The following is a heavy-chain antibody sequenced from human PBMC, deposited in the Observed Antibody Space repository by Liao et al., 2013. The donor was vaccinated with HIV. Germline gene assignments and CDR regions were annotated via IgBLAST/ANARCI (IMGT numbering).Heavy chain of an antibody. D-gene: IGHD6-13*01. CDR1: GGSISSSSYY. CDR2: IYSSGST. J-gene: IGHJ2*01. Sequence: QLQLQESGPGLVKPSETLSLTCTVSGGSISSSSYYWGWIRQPPGKGLEWIGSIYSSGSTYYNPSLKSRVTISVDTSKNQFSLKLSSVTAADTAVYYXAREEVSWNLLGNWYFDLWGRGTWSLSPQ. V-gene: IGHV4-39*07. CDR3: AREEVSWNLLGNWYFDL.